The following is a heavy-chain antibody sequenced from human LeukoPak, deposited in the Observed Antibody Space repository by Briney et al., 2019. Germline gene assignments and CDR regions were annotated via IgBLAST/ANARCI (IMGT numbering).Heavy chain of an antibody. D-gene: IGHD4/OR15-4a*01. CDR1: GFTVSRNY. CDR3: ASLTRDY. J-gene: IGHJ4*02. CDR2: IHSGDNT. Sequence: GGSLRLSCAASGFTVSRNYMTWVRQAPGKGLEWVSVIHSGDNTYYADSVKGRFTISRDNSKNTFYLQMNSLRVEDTAVYYCASLTRDYWGQGTLVTVSS. V-gene: IGHV3-53*01.